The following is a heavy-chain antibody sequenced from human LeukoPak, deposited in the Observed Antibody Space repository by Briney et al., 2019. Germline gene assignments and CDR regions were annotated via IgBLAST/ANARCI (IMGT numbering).Heavy chain of an antibody. J-gene: IGHJ5*02. D-gene: IGHD6-19*01. V-gene: IGHV3-7*01. CDR2: IKQDGSEK. CDR3: AREAGDSSGWYNWFDP. CDR1: GFTFSSSA. Sequence: GGSLRLSCAASGFTFSSSAMSGVRQAPGKGREWVANIKQDGSEKNYVDSVKGRFTISRDNAKNSLYLQMNSLRAEDTAVYYCAREAGDSSGWYNWFDPWGQGTLVTVSS.